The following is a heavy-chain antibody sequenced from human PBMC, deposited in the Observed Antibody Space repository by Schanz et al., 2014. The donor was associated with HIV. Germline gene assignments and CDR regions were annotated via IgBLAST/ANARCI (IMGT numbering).Heavy chain of an antibody. V-gene: IGHV3-23*01. CDR2: FSGSGGST. CDR3: AREAYYTSRGLWNYYYYYGMDV. Sequence: EVQLLESGGGLLHPGGSLRLSCAASGFTFNSYAMNALSWVRQAPGRGLEWVSGFSGSGGSTYYADSVKGRFTISRDDSNNTLYVQMNSLRAEDTAVYFCAREAYYTSRGLWNYYYYYGMDVWGQGTTVSVS. J-gene: IGHJ6*02. D-gene: IGHD3-22*01. CDR1: GFTFNSYA.